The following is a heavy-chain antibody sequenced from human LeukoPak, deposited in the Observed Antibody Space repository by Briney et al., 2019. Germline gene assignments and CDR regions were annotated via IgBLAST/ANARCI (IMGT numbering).Heavy chain of an antibody. D-gene: IGHD2-2*01. CDR3: ASLIVAAAPHTDVDY. J-gene: IGHJ4*02. CDR1: GGSISSGGYY. Sequence: SETLSLTCTVSGGSISSGGYYRSWIRQPPGKGLEWIGYIYHSGSTYYNPSLKSRVTISVDRSKNQFSLKLSSVTAADTAVYYCASLIVAAAPHTDVDYWGQGTLVTVSS. CDR2: IYHSGST. V-gene: IGHV4-30-2*01.